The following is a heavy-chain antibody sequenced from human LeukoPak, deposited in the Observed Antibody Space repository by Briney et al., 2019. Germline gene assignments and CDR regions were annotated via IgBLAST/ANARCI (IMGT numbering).Heavy chain of an antibody. CDR3: ARGIWFGELLKDAGYYYGMDV. V-gene: IGHV4-34*01. CDR1: GGSFSGYY. Sequence: SETLSLTCAVYGGSFSGYYWSWIRQPPGKGLEWIGEINHSGSTNYNPSLKSRVTISVDTSKNQFSLKLSSVTAADTAVYYCARGIWFGELLKDAGYYYGMDVWGQGTTVTVS. CDR2: INHSGST. J-gene: IGHJ6*02. D-gene: IGHD3-10*01.